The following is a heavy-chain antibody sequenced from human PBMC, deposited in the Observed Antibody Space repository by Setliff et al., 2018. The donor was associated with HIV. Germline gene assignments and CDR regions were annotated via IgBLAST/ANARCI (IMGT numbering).Heavy chain of an antibody. CDR3: ASLSAAAGTAKPPFYYYYYYMDV. Sequence: SETLSLTCTVSGGSISSSSYYWGWIRQPPGKGLEWIGSIYYSGSTYYNPSLKSRVTISVDTSMNQFSLKLSSVTAADTAVYYCASLSAAAGTAKPPFYYYYYYMDVWGKGTTVTVSS. CDR2: IYYSGST. V-gene: IGHV4-39*07. D-gene: IGHD6-13*01. J-gene: IGHJ6*03. CDR1: GGSISSSSYY.